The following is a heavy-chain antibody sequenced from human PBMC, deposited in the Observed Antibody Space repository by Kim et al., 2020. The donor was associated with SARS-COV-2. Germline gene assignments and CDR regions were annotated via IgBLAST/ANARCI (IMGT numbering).Heavy chain of an antibody. J-gene: IGHJ6*03. V-gene: IGHV3-9*01. Sequence: GRFTISRDNAKNSLYLQMNSLRAEDTALYYCAKSRALRAARPHYYYYMDVWGKGTTVTVSS. CDR3: AKSRALRAARPHYYYYMDV. D-gene: IGHD6-6*01.